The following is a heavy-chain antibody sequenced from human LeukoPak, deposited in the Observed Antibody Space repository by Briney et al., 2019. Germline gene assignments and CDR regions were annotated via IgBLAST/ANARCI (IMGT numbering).Heavy chain of an antibody. V-gene: IGHV1-46*01. CDR1: GYTFTSYY. Sequence: ASVKVSCKASGYTFTSYYMHWARQAPGQGLEWMGIINPSGGSTSYAQKFQGRVTMTRDMSTSTVYMELSSLRSEDTAVYYCARDRLRIVGATLRSLGYWGQGTLVTVSS. D-gene: IGHD1-26*01. J-gene: IGHJ4*02. CDR3: ARDRLRIVGATLRSLGY. CDR2: INPSGGST.